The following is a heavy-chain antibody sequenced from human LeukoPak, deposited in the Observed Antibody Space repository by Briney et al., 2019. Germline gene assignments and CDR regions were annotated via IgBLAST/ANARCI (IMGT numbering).Heavy chain of an antibody. V-gene: IGHV1-2*06. J-gene: IGHJ6*03. CDR1: GYTFTGYY. Sequence: ASVKVSCKASGYTFTGYYMHWVRQAPGQGLEWMGRINPNSGGTNYAQKFQGSVTMTRDTSISTAYMEPSRLRSDDTAVYYCARASVGATIAYYMDVWGKGTTVTVSS. CDR2: INPNSGGT. D-gene: IGHD1-26*01. CDR3: ARASVGATIAYYMDV.